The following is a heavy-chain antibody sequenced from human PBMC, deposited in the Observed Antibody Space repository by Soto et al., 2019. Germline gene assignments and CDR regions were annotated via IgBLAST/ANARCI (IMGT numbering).Heavy chain of an antibody. CDR2: VYPGDSDT. V-gene: IGHV5-51*01. D-gene: IGHD2-8*02. J-gene: IGHJ4*02. CDR3: ARQVTADGVCCPIDY. Sequence: EVQLVQSGAEVKRPGDSLKISCQASGYNFPNYWIGWVRQMPGKGLEWMGIVYPGDSDTWYSPSFQGQVTISADKSINTAYLQWTSLKASDTALYYCARQVTADGVCCPIDYWGQGPLVTVSS. CDR1: GYNFPNYW.